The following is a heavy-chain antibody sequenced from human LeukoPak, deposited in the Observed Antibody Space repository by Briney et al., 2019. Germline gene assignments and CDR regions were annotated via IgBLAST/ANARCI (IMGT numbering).Heavy chain of an antibody. D-gene: IGHD5-12*01. CDR3: ARAVGYSGYDRVFAFDI. Sequence: SETLSLTCTVSGGSISSYYWSWLRQPPGKGLEWIGYIYYRWSTNYNPSLKSRVTISVDTSKNQFSLKLSSVTAAGTAVYYCARAVGYSGYDRVFAFDIWGQGTMVTVSS. CDR2: IYYRWST. CDR1: GGSISSYY. V-gene: IGHV4-59*01. J-gene: IGHJ3*02.